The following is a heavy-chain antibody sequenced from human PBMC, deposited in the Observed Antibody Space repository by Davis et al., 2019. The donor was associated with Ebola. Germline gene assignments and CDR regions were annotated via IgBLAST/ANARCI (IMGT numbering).Heavy chain of an antibody. CDR2: IIPIFGTA. V-gene: IGHV1-69*13. CDR1: GYTFINYG. D-gene: IGHD2-8*01. CDR3: ARGDCTNGVWCGYYYYGMDV. Sequence: SVKVSCKASGYTFINYGISWVRQAPGQGLEWMGGIIPIFGTANYAQKFQGRVTITADESTSTAYMELSSLRSEDTAVYYCARGDCTNGVWCGYYYYGMDVWGKGTTVTVSS. J-gene: IGHJ6*04.